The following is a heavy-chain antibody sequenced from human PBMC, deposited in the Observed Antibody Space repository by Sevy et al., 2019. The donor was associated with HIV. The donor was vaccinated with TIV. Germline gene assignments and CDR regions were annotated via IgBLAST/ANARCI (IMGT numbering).Heavy chain of an antibody. CDR3: ARPSPGYSSSYVTYYYGMDV. V-gene: IGHV4-39*01. CDR1: GGSISSSSYY. CDR2: IYYSGST. D-gene: IGHD6-6*01. Sequence: SETLSLICTVSGGSISSSSYYWGWIRQPPGKGLEWIGSIYYSGSTYYNPSLKSRVTISVDTSKNQFSVKLSSVTAADTAVYYCARPSPGYSSSYVTYYYGMDVWGQGTTVTVSS. J-gene: IGHJ6*02.